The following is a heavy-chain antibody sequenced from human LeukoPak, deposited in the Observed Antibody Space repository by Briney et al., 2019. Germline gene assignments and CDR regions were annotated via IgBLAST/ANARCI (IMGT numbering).Heavy chain of an antibody. CDR1: GFTFSNYG. D-gene: IGHD6-19*01. CDR3: AREGGIIVAGKFDS. V-gene: IGHV3-33*01. CDR2: EWYDGSNK. Sequence: GGSLRLSCAASGFTFSNYGMHWVRQAPGKGLEWVAVEWYDGSNKYYANSVKGRFTISRDNSKNTLYLQMNSLRAEDTAVYYCAREGGIIVAGKFDSWGREPWSPSPQ. J-gene: IGHJ4*02.